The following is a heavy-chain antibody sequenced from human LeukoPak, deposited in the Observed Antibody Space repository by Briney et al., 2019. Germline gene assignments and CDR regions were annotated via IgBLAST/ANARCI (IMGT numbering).Heavy chain of an antibody. CDR3: AKENYYDSSGYFDY. J-gene: IGHJ4*02. Sequence: GGSLRLSCAASGFTVSSNYMSWVRQAPGKGLEWVAVIYSGGSTYYADSVKGRFTISRDNSKNTLYLQMNSLRAEDTAVYYCAKENYYDSSGYFDYWGQGTLVTVSS. V-gene: IGHV3-53*01. D-gene: IGHD3-22*01. CDR1: GFTVSSNY. CDR2: IYSGGST.